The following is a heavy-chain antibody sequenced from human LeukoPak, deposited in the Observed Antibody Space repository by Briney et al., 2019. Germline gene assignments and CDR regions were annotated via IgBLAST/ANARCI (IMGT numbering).Heavy chain of an antibody. D-gene: IGHD3-3*01. J-gene: IGHJ6*03. V-gene: IGHV1-2*02. CDR3: ARASMTIYYYYMDV. Sequence: ASVKVSCKASGYTFTGHFMHWVRQAPGQGLEWMGWINPNSGGTNYAQKFQGRVTMTRDTSISTAYMELSRLTSGDTAVYYCARASMTIYYYYMDVWGKGTTVSVSS. CDR2: INPNSGGT. CDR1: GYTFTGHF.